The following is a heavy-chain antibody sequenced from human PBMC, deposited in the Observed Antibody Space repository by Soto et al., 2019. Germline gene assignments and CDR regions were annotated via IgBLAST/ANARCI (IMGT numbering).Heavy chain of an antibody. CDR3: ARDLWGYCGTDCYPLDV. D-gene: IGHD2-21*02. CDR2: MYNTGST. Sequence: QVQLQESGPGLVKPSETLSLTCTVSGGSISGYYWSWIRQPPGKGLEWIGYMYNTGSTVYNPSFKSRVTLSVDTSKSQFSLRLNSVTAADTAVYYCARDLWGYCGTDCYPLDVW. CDR1: GGSISGYY. J-gene: IGHJ6*01. V-gene: IGHV4-59*01.